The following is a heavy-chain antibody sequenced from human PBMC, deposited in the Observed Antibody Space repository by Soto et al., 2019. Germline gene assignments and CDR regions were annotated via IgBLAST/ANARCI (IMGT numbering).Heavy chain of an antibody. J-gene: IGHJ4*02. CDR2: ISGSGGST. Sequence: PGGSLRLSCAASGFTFSSYAMSWVRQAPGKGLEWVSAISGSGGSTYYADSVKGRFTISRDNSKNTLYLQMNSLRAEDTAVYYCAKTPKYCRGGSCYFDYWGQGTPVTVSS. CDR3: AKTPKYCRGGSCYFDY. D-gene: IGHD2-15*01. V-gene: IGHV3-23*01. CDR1: GFTFSSYA.